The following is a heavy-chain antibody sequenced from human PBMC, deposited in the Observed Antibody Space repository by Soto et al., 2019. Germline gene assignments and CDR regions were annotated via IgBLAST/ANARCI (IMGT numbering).Heavy chain of an antibody. CDR1: GGTFSSYT. CDR3: ARVGSSQPTGYYGMDV. CDR2: IIPILGIA. Sequence: QVQLVQSGAEVKKPGSSVKVSCKASGGTFSSYTISWVRQAPGQGLEWMGRIIPILGIANYAQKFQGRVTITADKSTSTAYMELSSLRSEDTAAYYCARVGSSQPTGYYGMDVWGQGTTVTVSS. D-gene: IGHD1-26*01. J-gene: IGHJ6*02. V-gene: IGHV1-69*02.